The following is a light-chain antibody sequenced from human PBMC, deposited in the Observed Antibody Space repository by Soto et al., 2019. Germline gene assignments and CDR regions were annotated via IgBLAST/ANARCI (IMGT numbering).Light chain of an antibody. CDR3: QSYDSSLSRV. J-gene: IGLJ1*01. V-gene: IGLV1-40*01. CDR2: GDN. Sequence: QSVLTQPPSVSGAPGQRITISCTGSSSNIGACYDVHWYRQLPGTAPKLLIYGDNNRPSGVPDRFSGSKSGTSAFLAITGLQAEDEADYYCQSYDSSLSRVFGSGTKVTVL. CDR1: SSNIGACYD.